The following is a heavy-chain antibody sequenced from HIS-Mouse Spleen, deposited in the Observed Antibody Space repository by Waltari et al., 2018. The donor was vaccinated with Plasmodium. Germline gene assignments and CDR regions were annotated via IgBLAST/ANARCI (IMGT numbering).Heavy chain of an antibody. CDR3: ARGRVLGTSSGYFDL. V-gene: IGHV4-34*01. CDR2: INHSGST. J-gene: IGHJ2*01. D-gene: IGHD3-10*01. Sequence: QVQLQQWGAGLLKPSETLSLTCAVDGGSFSGYSWSWIRQPPGKGLEWIGEINHSGSTNYNPSLKSRVTISVDTSKNQFSLKLSSVTAADTAVYYCARGRVLGTSSGYFDLWGRGTLVTVSS. CDR1: GGSFSGYS.